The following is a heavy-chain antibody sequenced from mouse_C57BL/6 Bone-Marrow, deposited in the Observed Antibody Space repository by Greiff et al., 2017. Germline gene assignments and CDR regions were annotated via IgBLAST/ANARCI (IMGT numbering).Heavy chain of an antibody. D-gene: IGHD1-1*01. CDR2: IDPSESET. CDR3: ARWGYYGSSGWFAY. V-gene: IGHV1-52*01. J-gene: IGHJ3*01. CDR1: GYTFTSYW. Sequence: QVQLQQSGAELASPGASVTLSCKASGYTFTSYWMHWVKQRPIQGLEWIGNIDPSESETHYNQKFKDKATLTVDKSSSTAYMQLSSLTSEDSAVYYCARWGYYGSSGWFAYWGQGTLVTVSA.